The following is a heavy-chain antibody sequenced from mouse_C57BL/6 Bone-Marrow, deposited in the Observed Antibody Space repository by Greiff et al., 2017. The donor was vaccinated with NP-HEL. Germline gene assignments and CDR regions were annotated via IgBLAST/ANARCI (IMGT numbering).Heavy chain of an antibody. CDR2: ISSGGGYI. J-gene: IGHJ2*01. CDR3: TRSSYYIDD. CDR1: GFTFSSYA. V-gene: IGHV5-9-1*02. Sequence: EVKVVESGEGLVKPGGSLKLSCAASGFTFSSYAMSWVRQTPEKRLEWVAYISSGGGYIYYADTVKGRFTISRDNARNTLYLEMSSLKSEDTAMDYCTRSSYYIDDWGHGTTLTVAS. D-gene: IGHD6-1*01.